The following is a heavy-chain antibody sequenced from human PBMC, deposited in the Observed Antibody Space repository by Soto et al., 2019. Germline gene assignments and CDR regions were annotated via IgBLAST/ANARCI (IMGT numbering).Heavy chain of an antibody. CDR1: GFTFSSYV. CDR2: ISYDGSNK. Sequence: HPGGSLRVSCAASGFTFSSYVMHWVRQSPGKGLEWVAVISYDGSNKYYADSVKGRFTISRDNSKNTLYLQMNSLRAEDTAVYYCAKDRRHCSGGSCWSFDYWGQGTLVTVSS. D-gene: IGHD2-15*01. V-gene: IGHV3-30*18. CDR3: AKDRRHCSGGSCWSFDY. J-gene: IGHJ4*02.